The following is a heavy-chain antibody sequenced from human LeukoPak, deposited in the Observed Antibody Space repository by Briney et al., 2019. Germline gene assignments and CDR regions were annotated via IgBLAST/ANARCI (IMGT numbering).Heavy chain of an antibody. CDR1: GFSFSSYG. Sequence: GGSLRLSCAASGFSFSSYGMEWVRQAPGKGLEWVALIWYDGSNKYYADSVKGRFTISRDNSKNTLYLQMNSLRAEDTAVYYCARESGVRGVIDYWGRGTLVTVFS. V-gene: IGHV3-33*01. J-gene: IGHJ4*02. D-gene: IGHD3-10*01. CDR3: ARESGVRGVIDY. CDR2: IWYDGSNK.